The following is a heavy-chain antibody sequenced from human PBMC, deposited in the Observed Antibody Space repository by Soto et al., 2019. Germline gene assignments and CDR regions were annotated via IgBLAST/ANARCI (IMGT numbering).Heavy chain of an antibody. CDR2: ISAYNGNT. J-gene: IGHJ4*02. Sequence: APVWVSCKASGYTFTSSGISWVRHAPVQGLEWMGWISAYNGNTNYAQKLQGRVTMTTDTSTSTAYMELRSLRSDDTAVYYCARYVSPADMALYFLDYRGQGSHDTGSA. V-gene: IGHV1-18*01. D-gene: IGHD2-2*01. CDR3: ARYVSPADMALYFLDY. CDR1: GYTFTSSG.